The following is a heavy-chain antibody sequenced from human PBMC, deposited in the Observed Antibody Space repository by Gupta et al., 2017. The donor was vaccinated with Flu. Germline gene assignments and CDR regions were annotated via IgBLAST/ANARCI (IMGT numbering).Heavy chain of an antibody. J-gene: IGHJ4*02. CDR2: IYYSGIT. Sequence: GWIRQPPGEGLEWIGSIYYSGITYYNPSLKSRVTISVDTSKSQFSLKVGSVSALDTAVYYCARTATTMIVSLYWGQGTLVTVSS. CDR3: ARTATTMIVSLY. D-gene: IGHD3-22*01. V-gene: IGHV4-39*01.